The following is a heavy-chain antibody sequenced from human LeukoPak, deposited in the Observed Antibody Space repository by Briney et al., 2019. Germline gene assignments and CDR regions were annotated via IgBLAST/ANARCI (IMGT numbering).Heavy chain of an antibody. CDR2: ISSSGSTI. Sequence: GGSLRLSCAASGFSFSSYAMNWVRQAPGKGLEWVSYISSSGSTIYYADSAKGRFTISRDNAKNSLYLQMNSLRAEDTAVYYCAELGITMIGGVWGKGTTVTISS. D-gene: IGHD3-10*02. CDR3: AELGITMIGGV. CDR1: GFSFSSYA. V-gene: IGHV3-48*03. J-gene: IGHJ6*04.